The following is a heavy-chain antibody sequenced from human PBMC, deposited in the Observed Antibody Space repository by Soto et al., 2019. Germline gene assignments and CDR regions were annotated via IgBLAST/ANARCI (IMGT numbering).Heavy chain of an antibody. D-gene: IGHD5-18*01. CDR1: GFTFGSYA. CDR2: ISGDGGTI. V-gene: IGHV3-23*01. CDR3: AKVVNNGYSVPNYGVDF. J-gene: IGHJ6*02. Sequence: GGSLRLSCAASGFTFGSYAMSWVRQTPGKGLEWVSAISGDGGTIYYADSVKGRFTISRDNSKNTLFLQMNSLRAEDTAIYYCAKVVNNGYSVPNYGVDFWGQGTTVTVSS.